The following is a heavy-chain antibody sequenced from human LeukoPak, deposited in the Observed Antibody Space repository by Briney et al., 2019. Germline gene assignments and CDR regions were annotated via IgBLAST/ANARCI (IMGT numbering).Heavy chain of an antibody. CDR3: AATPHYDILTGYYDY. CDR1: GGSISSGGYY. D-gene: IGHD3-9*01. J-gene: IGHJ4*02. CDR2: INHSGST. Sequence: SQTLSLTCTVSGGSISSGGYYWSWLRQLPGKGLEWIGEINHSGSTNYNPSLKSRVTISVDTSKNQFSLKLSSVTAADTAVYYCAATPHYDILTGYYDYWGQGTLVTVSS. V-gene: IGHV4-31*03.